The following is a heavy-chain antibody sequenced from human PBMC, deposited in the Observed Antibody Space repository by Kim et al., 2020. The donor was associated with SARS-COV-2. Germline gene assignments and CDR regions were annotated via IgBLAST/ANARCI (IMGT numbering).Heavy chain of an antibody. CDR1: GFPFGSHY. D-gene: IGHD2-21*01. CDR2: INPDGSVT. V-gene: IGHV3-7*03. J-gene: IGHJ4*02. CDR3: VREVWWSFDS. Sequence: GGSLRLSCAASGFPFGSHYFTWVRQAPGKGLEWVAKINPDGSVTSYVDSVKGRFIFSRDNAKNSLYLEMNSLRADDTAMYYCVREVWWSFDSWGQGTLVTVAS.